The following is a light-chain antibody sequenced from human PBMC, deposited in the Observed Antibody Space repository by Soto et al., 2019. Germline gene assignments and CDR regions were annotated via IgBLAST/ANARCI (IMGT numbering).Light chain of an antibody. Sequence: DIQMTQSPSSLSASVGDRVTITCRSSQSISSDLNWYQKKPGKSAELLIYAASNLKSGVSSRFSGSGSGTDFTLSISSLQPEEVASYHWQQSYSIPYTFGQGTKLEIK. CDR2: AAS. V-gene: IGKV1-39*01. CDR3: QQSYSIPYT. J-gene: IGKJ2*01. CDR1: QSISSD.